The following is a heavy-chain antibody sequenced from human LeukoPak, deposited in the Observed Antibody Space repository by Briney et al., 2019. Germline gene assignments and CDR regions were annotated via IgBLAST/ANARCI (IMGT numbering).Heavy chain of an antibody. V-gene: IGHV3-30*18. D-gene: IGHD6-19*01. CDR2: ISYDGSNK. J-gene: IGHJ4*02. Sequence: GGSLRLSCAASGFTFSSYGMHWVRQAPGKGLEWVAVISYDGSNKYYADSVKGRFTISRDNSKNTLYLQMNSLRAEDTAVYYCAKVRSGWYSDYWGQGTLVTVSS. CDR1: GFTFSSYG. CDR3: AKVRSGWYSDY.